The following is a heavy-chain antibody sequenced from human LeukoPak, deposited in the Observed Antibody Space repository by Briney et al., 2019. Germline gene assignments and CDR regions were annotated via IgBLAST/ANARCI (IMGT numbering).Heavy chain of an antibody. V-gene: IGHV3-21*01. CDR1: GLTPSSCG. J-gene: IGHJ6*02. CDR2: ISGSGDST. D-gene: IGHD3-16*01. Sequence: GGSLRLSCAASGLTPSSCGMSWVRQAPGKGLEWVSSISGSGDSTYYADSVKGRFTISRDNAKNSLYLQMSSLRAEDAAVYYCAREGGYQYYYAMDVWGQGTTVTVSS. CDR3: AREGGYQYYYAMDV.